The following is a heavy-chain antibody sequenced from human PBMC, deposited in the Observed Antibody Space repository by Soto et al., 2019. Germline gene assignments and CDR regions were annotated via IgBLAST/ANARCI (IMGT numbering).Heavy chain of an antibody. CDR2: IYSGGST. CDR1: GFTVSSNY. CDR3: ARNSGIFGADIYYYYGMDV. D-gene: IGHD3-3*01. Sequence: GGSLRLSCAASGFTVSSNYMSWVRQAPGKALERVSVIYSGGSTYYADSVKGRFTISRDNTKNTLYLQMNSLRAEDTAVYYCARNSGIFGADIYYYYGMDVWGQGTTVTVSS. J-gene: IGHJ6*02. V-gene: IGHV3-53*01.